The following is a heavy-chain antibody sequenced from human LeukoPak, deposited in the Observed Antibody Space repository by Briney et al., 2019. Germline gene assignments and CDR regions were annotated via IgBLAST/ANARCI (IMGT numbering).Heavy chain of an antibody. CDR1: GFTFSSYA. V-gene: IGHV3-21*01. Sequence: GGSLRLSCAASGFTFSSYAMSWVRQAPGKGLEWVSSISSSSSYIYYADSVKGRFTISRDNAKNSLYLQMNSLRAEDTAMYYCARDRPEYYDSSGSYDAFDIWGQGTMVTVSS. CDR2: ISSSSSYI. J-gene: IGHJ3*02. CDR3: ARDRPEYYDSSGSYDAFDI. D-gene: IGHD3-22*01.